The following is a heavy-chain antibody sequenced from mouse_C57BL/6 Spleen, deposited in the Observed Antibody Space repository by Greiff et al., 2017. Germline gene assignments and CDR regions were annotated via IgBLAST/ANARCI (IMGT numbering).Heavy chain of an antibody. D-gene: IGHD1-1*01. CDR1: GYTFTDYY. Sequence: VQLQQSGPELVKPGASVKISCKASGYTFTDYYMNWVKQSHGQSLEWIGDINPNNGGTSYNQKFKGKATLTVDKSSSTADMELRSLTSEDSAVYYCARVDGSLSWYFDVWGTGTTVTVSS. CDR3: ARVDGSLSWYFDV. V-gene: IGHV1-26*01. CDR2: INPNNGGT. J-gene: IGHJ1*03.